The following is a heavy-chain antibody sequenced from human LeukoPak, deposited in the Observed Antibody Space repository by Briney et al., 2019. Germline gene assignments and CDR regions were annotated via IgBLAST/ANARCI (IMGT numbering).Heavy chain of an antibody. V-gene: IGHV4-34*01. CDR2: INHSGSA. Sequence: SETLSLTCAVYGGSFSGYYWSWIRQPPGKGLEWIGEINHSGSANCNPSLKSRVTISVDTSKNQFSLKLSSVTAADTAVYYCARVPYSSGWYDYWGQGTLVTVSS. CDR1: GGSFSGYY. D-gene: IGHD6-19*01. CDR3: ARVPYSSGWYDY. J-gene: IGHJ4*02.